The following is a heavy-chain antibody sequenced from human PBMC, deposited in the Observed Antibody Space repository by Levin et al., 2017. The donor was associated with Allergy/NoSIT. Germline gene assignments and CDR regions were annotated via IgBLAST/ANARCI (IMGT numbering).Heavy chain of an antibody. CDR3: SSARGAINGFGYYFDS. CDR1: GGSISSINW. J-gene: IGHJ4*02. CDR2: IYHNGAT. V-gene: IGHV4-4*02. D-gene: IGHD2-8*01. Sequence: SETLSLTCAVSGGSISSINWWGWVRQPPGEGLAWIGEIYHNGATNYNASLKSRATISVDKSKTQFSLSLSSVTAAATAVYYCSSARGAINGFGYYFDSWGQGILVTVSS.